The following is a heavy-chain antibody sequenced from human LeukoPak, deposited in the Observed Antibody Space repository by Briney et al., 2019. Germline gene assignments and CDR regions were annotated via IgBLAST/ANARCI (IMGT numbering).Heavy chain of an antibody. V-gene: IGHV3-7*01. CDR2: INQDGGTR. J-gene: IGHJ4*02. D-gene: IGHD3-16*01. CDR3: ARDMKGNLDY. Sequence: GGSLRLSCGASGFTFSNTWMAWVRQAPGKGLEWVANINQDGGTRQYADSVRGRFTISRDNAKNSLYLEMNSLRAEDTGLYHCARDMKGNLDYWGQGTLVTVSS. CDR1: GFTFSNTW.